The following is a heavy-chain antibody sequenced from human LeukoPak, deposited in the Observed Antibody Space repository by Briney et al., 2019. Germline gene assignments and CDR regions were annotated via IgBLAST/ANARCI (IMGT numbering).Heavy chain of an antibody. CDR1: GFSFSSYG. Sequence: HPGGSLRLSCAGSGFSFSSYGMSWVRQAPGEGLECVSAIRGTGTSTYYADSVKGRFTISRDNSKNTLYLQMNSLRAEDTAVYYCAKVTYGSGTYGAFDYWGQGTLVTVSS. V-gene: IGHV3-23*01. D-gene: IGHD3-10*01. CDR3: AKVTYGSGTYGAFDY. CDR2: IRGTGTST. J-gene: IGHJ4*02.